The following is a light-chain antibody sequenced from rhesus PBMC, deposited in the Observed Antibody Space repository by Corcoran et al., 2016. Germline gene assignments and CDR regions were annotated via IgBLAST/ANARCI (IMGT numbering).Light chain of an antibody. CDR3: QHSCGPPLT. Sequence: DIQMTQSPSSLSASVGDRVTITCRASETVNNHLHWYQQKPGKAPMVLIYKASTLQSGVPSRFSGSGSGTDFTLTLSSLQPEDFATYYCQHSCGPPLTFGGGTKVDLK. J-gene: IGKJ4*01. CDR1: ETVNNH. V-gene: IGKV1-74*01. CDR2: KAS.